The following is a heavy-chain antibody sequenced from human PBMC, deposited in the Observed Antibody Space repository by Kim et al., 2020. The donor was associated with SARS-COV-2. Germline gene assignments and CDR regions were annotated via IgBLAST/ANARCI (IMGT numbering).Heavy chain of an antibody. CDR1: GFTFSSYG. D-gene: IGHD6-13*01. CDR3: ARDLFGSSWYLFDY. Sequence: GGSLRLSCAASGFTFSSYGMHWVRQAPGKGLEWVAVLSYDGSNKYYADSVKGRFTISRDNSKNTLYLLMNRLKAEDTAVYYCARDLFGSSWYLFDYWGQGTLVSVSS. J-gene: IGHJ4*02. CDR2: LSYDGSNK. V-gene: IGHV3-30*03.